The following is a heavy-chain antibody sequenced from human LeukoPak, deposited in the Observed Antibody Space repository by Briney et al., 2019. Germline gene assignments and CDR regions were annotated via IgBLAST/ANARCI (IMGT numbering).Heavy chain of an antibody. CDR1: GGSISSGGYS. J-gene: IGHJ5*02. CDR2: IYYSGST. V-gene: IGHV4-30-4*07. CDR3: ARPYYYGSGPFDP. Sequence: PSETLSLTCAVSGGSISSGGYSWSWIRQPPGKGLEWIGYIYYSGSTYYNPSLKSRVTISVDTSKNQFSLKLSSVTAADTAVYYCARPYYYGSGPFDPWGQGTLVTVSS. D-gene: IGHD3-10*01.